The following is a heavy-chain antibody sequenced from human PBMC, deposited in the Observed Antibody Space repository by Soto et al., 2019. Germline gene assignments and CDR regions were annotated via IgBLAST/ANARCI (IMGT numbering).Heavy chain of an antibody. CDR1: GGSISSYY. Sequence: PSETLSLTCTVSGGSISSYYWSWIRQPPGKGLEWIGYIYYSGSTNYNPSLKSRVTISVDTSKNQFSLKLSSVTAADTAVYYCAREGAAAGNPYFDYWGQGTLVTVSS. D-gene: IGHD6-13*01. J-gene: IGHJ4*02. V-gene: IGHV4-59*01. CDR3: AREGAAAGNPYFDY. CDR2: IYYSGST.